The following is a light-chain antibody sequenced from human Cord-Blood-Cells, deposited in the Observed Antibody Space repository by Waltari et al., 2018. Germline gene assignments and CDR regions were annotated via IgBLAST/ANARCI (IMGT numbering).Light chain of an antibody. J-gene: IGLJ1*01. CDR2: GKN. CDR3: NSRDSSGNHYV. V-gene: IGLV3-19*01. CDR1: SLRSYY. Sequence: SSELTQDPAVSVALGQTVRSTCQGDSLRSYYASWYQQKQGQAPVLGIYGKNNRPSGIPDRFSGSSSGNTASLTITGAQAEDEADYYCNSRDSSGNHYVFGTGTKVTVL.